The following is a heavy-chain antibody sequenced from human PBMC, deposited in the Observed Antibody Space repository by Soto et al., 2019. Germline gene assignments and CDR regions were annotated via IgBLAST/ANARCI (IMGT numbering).Heavy chain of an antibody. Sequence: ASVKVSCKASGYTFTSYDISWVRQATGQGLEWMGWMNPNSGNTGYAQKFQGRVTMTRNTSIGTAYMELSSLRSEDTAFYYCATSYGSGYRAFDYWGQGALVTVSS. V-gene: IGHV1-8*01. D-gene: IGHD3-10*01. CDR1: GYTFTSYD. CDR3: ATSYGSGYRAFDY. J-gene: IGHJ4*02. CDR2: MNPNSGNT.